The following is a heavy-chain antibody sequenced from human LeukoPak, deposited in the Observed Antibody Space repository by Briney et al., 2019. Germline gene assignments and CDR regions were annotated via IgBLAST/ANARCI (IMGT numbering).Heavy chain of an antibody. CDR3: ARESTMVRGVTSPGYYFDY. J-gene: IGHJ4*02. D-gene: IGHD3-10*01. CDR1: GYTFTGYY. CDR2: INPNSGGT. V-gene: IGHV1-2*02. Sequence: ASVKVSCKASGYTFTGYYMHWVRQAPGQGLEWMGWINPNSGGTNYAQKFQGRVTMTRDTSISTAYMELSRLRSDDTAVYYCARESTMVRGVTSPGYYFDYWGQGTLVTVSS.